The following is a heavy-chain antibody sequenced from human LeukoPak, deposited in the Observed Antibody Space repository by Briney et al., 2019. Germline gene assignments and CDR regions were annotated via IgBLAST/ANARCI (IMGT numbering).Heavy chain of an antibody. CDR1: GDSISGRSYY. J-gene: IGHJ4*02. V-gene: IGHV4-39*01. D-gene: IGHD5-24*01. CDR2: VYYTGST. CDR3: ARHGPPMQRQFYDS. Sequence: SETLSLTRTVSGDSISGRSYYWAWIRQPPGKGLEWIGSVYYTGSTYYMSSLKSRVTISADTSKNLFSLKVNSMTAADTAVYYCARHGPPMQRQFYDSWGQGTLVTVSS.